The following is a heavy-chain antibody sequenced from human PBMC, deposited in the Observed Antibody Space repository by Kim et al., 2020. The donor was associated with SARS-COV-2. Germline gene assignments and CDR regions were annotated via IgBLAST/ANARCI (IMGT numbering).Heavy chain of an antibody. J-gene: IGHJ6*02. CDR2: ISGSGGSGGST. Sequence: GGSLRLSCAASGFTFSSYAMSWVRQAPGKGLEWVSTISGSGGSGGSTYYADSVKGRFTISRDNAKNTLYLQMNSLRAEDTAVYFCARDSSYALAVWSQGT. CDR1: GFTFSSYA. CDR3: ARDSSYALAV. V-gene: IGHV3-23*01.